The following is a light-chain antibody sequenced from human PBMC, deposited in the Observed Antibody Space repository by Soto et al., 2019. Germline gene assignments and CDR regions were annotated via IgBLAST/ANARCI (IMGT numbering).Light chain of an antibody. V-gene: IGKV3-11*01. CDR3: QQRTKWLT. Sequence: EIVLTQSPATLSLSPGERVTLSCRASQNVSTYLAWYQQKPGQAPRLLIYDASDRATGIPARFSGSGSGTDFTLTISSPEPEASAVYYCQQRTKWLTFGPGTKVDIK. J-gene: IGKJ3*01. CDR2: DAS. CDR1: QNVSTY.